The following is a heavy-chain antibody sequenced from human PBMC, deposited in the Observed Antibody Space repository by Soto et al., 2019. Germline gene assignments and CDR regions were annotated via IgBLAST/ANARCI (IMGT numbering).Heavy chain of an antibody. Sequence: QVQVVESGGGLVKPGGSLRLSCAASGFIFSDYYMSWIRQAPGQGLEWVSYISSSGGTIYYADSVKGRFTISRDNAKNSLYLQMNILRAEDTAVYYCASVRIYAVAGTGYFQYWGQGTLVTVAA. J-gene: IGHJ1*01. V-gene: IGHV3-11*01. CDR2: ISSSGGTI. CDR1: GFIFSDYY. CDR3: ASVRIYAVAGTGYFQY. D-gene: IGHD6-19*01.